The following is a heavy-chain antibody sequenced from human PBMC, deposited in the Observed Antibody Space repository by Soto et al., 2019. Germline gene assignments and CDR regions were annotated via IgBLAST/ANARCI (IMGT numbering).Heavy chain of an antibody. CDR2: IYYSGST. CDR3: ARLTRNWFDP. Sequence: SETLSLTCTVSGGSISSSSYYWGWIRQPPGKGLEWIGSIYYSGSTYYNPSLKSRVTISVDTSKNQFSLRLSSVTAADTAVYYCARLTRNWFDPWGQGITVTVSS. CDR1: GGSISSSSYY. V-gene: IGHV4-39*01. J-gene: IGHJ5*02.